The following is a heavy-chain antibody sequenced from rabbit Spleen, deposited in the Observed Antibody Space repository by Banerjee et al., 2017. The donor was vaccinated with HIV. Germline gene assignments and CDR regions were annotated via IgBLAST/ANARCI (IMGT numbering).Heavy chain of an antibody. CDR1: GFSFNSGYY. Sequence: QLLESGGGLVRPGASLTLTCKASGFSFNSGYYSSWVRQAPGKGLEWIGYIDPVFGNTYYASWVNGRFTISSHNAQNTLYLQLNSLTAADTATYFCVRDLGYAGYATYDYAYFNLWGQGTLVTVS. CDR2: IDPVFGNT. J-gene: IGHJ4*01. CDR3: VRDLGYAGYATYDYAYFNL. D-gene: IGHD7-1*01. V-gene: IGHV1S7*01.